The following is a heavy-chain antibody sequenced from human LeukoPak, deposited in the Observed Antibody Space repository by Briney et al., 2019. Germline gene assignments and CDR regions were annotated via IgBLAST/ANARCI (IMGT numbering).Heavy chain of an antibody. CDR1: GFTFSSYA. J-gene: IGHJ4*02. CDR2: ISYDGSNK. V-gene: IGHV3-30-3*01. CDR3: AKELHVPDSAIEFDY. Sequence: GRSLRLSCAASGFTFSSYAMHWVRQAPGKGLEWVAVISYDGSNKYYADSVKGRFTISRDNSKNTLYLQMNSLRAEDTAVYYCAKELHVPDSAIEFDYWGQGTLVTVSS. D-gene: IGHD2-15*01.